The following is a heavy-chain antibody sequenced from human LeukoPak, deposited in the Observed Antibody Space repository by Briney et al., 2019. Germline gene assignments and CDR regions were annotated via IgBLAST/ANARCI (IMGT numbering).Heavy chain of an antibody. Sequence: GASVKVSCKASGYIFTAYAMHWVRQAPGQRPEWMGWINAGTSKTRYSQKFQDRVTITRDTSASTAYMELSSLRSEDTAVYYCATANNYYDSSGYYYRDYWGQGTLVTVSS. CDR1: GYIFTAYA. CDR2: INAGTSKT. V-gene: IGHV1-3*01. J-gene: IGHJ4*02. CDR3: ATANNYYDSSGYYYRDY. D-gene: IGHD3-22*01.